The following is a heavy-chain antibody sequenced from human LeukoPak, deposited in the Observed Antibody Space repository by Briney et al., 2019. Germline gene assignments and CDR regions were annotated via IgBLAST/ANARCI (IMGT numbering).Heavy chain of an antibody. Sequence: PSETLSLTCTVSGGSISSSSYYWGWIRQPPGKGLEWIGSIYYSGSTYYNPSLKSRVTISVDTSKNQFSLKLSSVTAADTAVYYCARDPGSSGWYLEGYFDYWGQGTLVTVSS. CDR1: GGSISSSSYY. CDR2: IYYSGST. CDR3: ARDPGSSGWYLEGYFDY. J-gene: IGHJ4*02. V-gene: IGHV4-39*07. D-gene: IGHD6-19*01.